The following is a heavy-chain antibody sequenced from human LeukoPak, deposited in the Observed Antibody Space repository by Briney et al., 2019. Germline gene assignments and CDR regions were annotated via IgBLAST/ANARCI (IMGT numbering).Heavy chain of an antibody. Sequence: GGSLRLSCAASGFTVSSYYMSWVRQAPGKGLEWVSVIYSGGSTYYADSVKGRFTISRDNSKNTLYLHMSSLRAEDTAVYYCAGHFGDYEYYFDYWGQGTLVTVSS. CDR1: GFTVSSYY. CDR2: IYSGGST. CDR3: AGHFGDYEYYFDY. V-gene: IGHV3-66*04. J-gene: IGHJ4*02. D-gene: IGHD4-17*01.